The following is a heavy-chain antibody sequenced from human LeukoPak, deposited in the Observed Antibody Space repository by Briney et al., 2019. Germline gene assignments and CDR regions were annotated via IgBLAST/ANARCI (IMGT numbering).Heavy chain of an antibody. D-gene: IGHD3-10*01. J-gene: IGHJ5*02. Sequence: SETLSLTCTVSGGSISSSSYYWGWIRQPPGKGLEWIGSIYYSGSTYYNPSLKSRVTISVDTSKNQFSLRLSSVTAADTAVYYCARGEFYGSGSYYWFDPWGQGTLVTVSS. CDR2: IYYSGST. CDR3: ARGEFYGSGSYYWFDP. CDR1: GGSISSSSYY. V-gene: IGHV4-39*07.